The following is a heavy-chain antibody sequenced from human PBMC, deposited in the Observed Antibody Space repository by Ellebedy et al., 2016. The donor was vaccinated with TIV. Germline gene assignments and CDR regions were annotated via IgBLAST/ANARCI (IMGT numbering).Heavy chain of an antibody. Sequence: MPSETLSLTCTVSGGSISGYYWGWIRQPPGKGLEWIGYIYYSGITDYNPSLRSRVIISVDTSKNQLSLKLSSVTAADAAMYYCARWNEGFDYWGQGTPVTVSS. J-gene: IGHJ4*02. V-gene: IGHV4-59*08. CDR3: ARWNEGFDY. CDR2: IYYSGIT. D-gene: IGHD1-1*01. CDR1: GGSISGYY.